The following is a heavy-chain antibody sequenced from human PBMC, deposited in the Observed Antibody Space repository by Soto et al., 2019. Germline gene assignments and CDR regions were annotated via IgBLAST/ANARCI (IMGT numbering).Heavy chain of an antibody. CDR2: SYHSGSS. J-gene: IGHJ6*02. Sequence: PAETLSLTGAVSGGSISSSKWWSWVREPPGKGLEWIGESYHSGSSNYNPSLKSRVTISVDKSKNQFSLTLSSVTAADAAVYYCARDSEGDCSGGSCYQNGMDVWGQGTTVTVSS. CDR1: GGSISSSKW. D-gene: IGHD2-15*01. V-gene: IGHV4-4*02. CDR3: ARDSEGDCSGGSCYQNGMDV.